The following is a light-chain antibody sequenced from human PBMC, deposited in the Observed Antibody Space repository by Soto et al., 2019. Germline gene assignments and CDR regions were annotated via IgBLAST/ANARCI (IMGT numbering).Light chain of an antibody. CDR2: DAS. CDR3: QQRTNGLT. CDR1: QTVSRY. V-gene: IGKV3-11*01. Sequence: IVLPKSPATLFLSPGERATLSCRASQTVSRYLAWYQQKPGQAHRLLIYDASKRATGIPARFSGSGFGTDFTLTISSLEPEDFAVYYCQQRTNGLTFGGGTRWISN. J-gene: IGKJ4*01.